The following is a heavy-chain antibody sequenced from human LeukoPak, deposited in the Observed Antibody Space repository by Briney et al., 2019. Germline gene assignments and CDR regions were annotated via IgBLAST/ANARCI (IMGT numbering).Heavy chain of an antibody. CDR2: FDPEDGET. CDR3: ARDIVVVPAAISYPSLYYYYGMDV. J-gene: IGHJ6*02. V-gene: IGHV1-24*01. CDR1: GYTLTELS. Sequence: ASVKVSCKVSGYTLTELSMHWVRQAPGKGLEWMGGFDPEDGETIYAQKFQGRVTMTRDTSTSTVYMGLSSLRSEDTAVYYCARDIVVVPAAISYPSLYYYYGMDVWGQGTTVTVSS. D-gene: IGHD2-2*02.